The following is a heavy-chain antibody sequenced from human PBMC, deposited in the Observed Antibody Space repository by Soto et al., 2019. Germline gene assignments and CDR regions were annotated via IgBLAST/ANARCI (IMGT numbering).Heavy chain of an antibody. CDR2: IYYSGST. Sequence: LETLSLTCTVSGGSISSYYWSWIRQPPGKGLEWIGYIYYSGSTNYNPSLKSRVTISVDTSKNQFSLKLSSVTAADTAVYYCARTYYDFWSGPPGAFDPWGQGTLVTVSS. D-gene: IGHD3-3*01. CDR3: ARTYYDFWSGPPGAFDP. CDR1: GGSISSYY. V-gene: IGHV4-59*01. J-gene: IGHJ5*02.